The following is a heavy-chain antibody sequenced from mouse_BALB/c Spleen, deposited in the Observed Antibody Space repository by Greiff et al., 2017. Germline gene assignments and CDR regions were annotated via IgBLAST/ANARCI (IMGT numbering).Heavy chain of an antibody. D-gene: IGHD1-1*01. V-gene: IGHV3-2*02. J-gene: IGHJ4*01. CDR3: ARRLRYAMDY. CDR2: ISYSGST. Sequence: EVQLQESGPGLVKPSQSLSLTCTVTGYSITSDYAWNWIRQFPGNKLEWMGYISYSGSTSYNPSLKSRISITRDTSKNQFFLQLNSVTTEDTATYYCARRLRYAMDYWGQGTSVTVSS. CDR1: GYSITSDYA.